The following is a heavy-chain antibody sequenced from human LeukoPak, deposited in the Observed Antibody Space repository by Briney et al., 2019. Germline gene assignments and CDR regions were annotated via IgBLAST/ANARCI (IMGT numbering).Heavy chain of an antibody. V-gene: IGHV1-2*02. CDR3: ARDPPYSSSWSEGLGGY. J-gene: IGHJ4*02. D-gene: IGHD6-13*01. CDR1: VYTFTAYY. Sequence: ASVKVSCKASVYTFTAYYMHWVRQAPGPGLEWMGRINPTSGGTNFAHQFQGRVTMTRDTSISTAYMELNRLRSDDTAVYYCARDPPYSSSWSEGLGGYWGQGTLVTVSS. CDR2: INPTSGGT.